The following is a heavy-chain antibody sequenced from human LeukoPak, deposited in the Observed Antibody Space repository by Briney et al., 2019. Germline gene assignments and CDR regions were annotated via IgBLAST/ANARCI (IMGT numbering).Heavy chain of an antibody. CDR3: ARNPPVYSGGYHFDY. V-gene: IGHV4-59*01. J-gene: IGHJ4*02. CDR2: IYYSGST. D-gene: IGHD2-8*02. Sequence: SSETLSLTCTVCGGSISSYYWSWIRQPPGKGLEWIGYIYYSGSTNYNPSLKSRVTISVDTSKSQFSLKLSSVTAADTAVYYCARNPPVYSGGYHFDYWGQGTLVTVSS. CDR1: GGSISSYY.